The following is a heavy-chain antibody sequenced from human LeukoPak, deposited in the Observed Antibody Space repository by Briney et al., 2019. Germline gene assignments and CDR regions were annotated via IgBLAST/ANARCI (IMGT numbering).Heavy chain of an antibody. CDR1: GITVSSNY. CDR2: IYSGGST. V-gene: IGHV3-66*01. CDR3: ARASRAAFDY. Sequence: GGSLRLSCAASGITVSSNYMSWVRQAPGKGLEWVSVIYSGGSTYYADSVKGRFTISRDNSKNTLYLQMNSLRAEDTAVYYCARASRAAFDYWGQGTLVTVSS. J-gene: IGHJ4*02. D-gene: IGHD2-15*01.